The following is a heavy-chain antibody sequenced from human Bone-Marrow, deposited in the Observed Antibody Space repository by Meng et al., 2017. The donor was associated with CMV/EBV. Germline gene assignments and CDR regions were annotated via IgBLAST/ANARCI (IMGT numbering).Heavy chain of an antibody. Sequence: SLKISCAASGFTFDDYAMHWVRQAPGKGLEWVSGISWNSGSIGYADSVKGRFTISRDNSKNTLYLQMNSLRAEDTAVYYCAKDRRYDFWSGFGYWGQGTLVTVSS. CDR2: ISWNSGSI. V-gene: IGHV3-9*01. D-gene: IGHD3-3*01. CDR1: GFTFDDYA. CDR3: AKDRRYDFWSGFGY. J-gene: IGHJ4*02.